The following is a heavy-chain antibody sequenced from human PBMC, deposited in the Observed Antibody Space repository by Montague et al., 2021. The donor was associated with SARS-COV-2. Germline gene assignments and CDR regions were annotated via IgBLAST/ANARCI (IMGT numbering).Heavy chain of an antibody. CDR2: TYYRSKWYN. J-gene: IGHJ4*02. Sequence: CAISRDSVSRNSAAWNWIRQSPSIGLEWLGRTYYRSKWYNDYAVSVKSRITINPDTSKNQISLQLNSVTPEDTAVYYCARTSASSDYWGQGTLVTVSS. D-gene: IGHD1-26*01. CDR1: RDSVSRNSAA. CDR3: ARTSASSDY. V-gene: IGHV6-1*01.